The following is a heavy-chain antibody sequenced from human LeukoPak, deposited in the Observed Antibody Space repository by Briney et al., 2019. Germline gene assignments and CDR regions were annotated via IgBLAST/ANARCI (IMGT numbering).Heavy chain of an antibody. CDR2: IRNSGGST. CDR3: AKNQVGGSTFDY. Sequence: GRSLRLSCAASGFTFSSYGMSWVRQASGKGLEWVSTIRNSGGSTYFADSVKGRFAISRDDSKNTLFLQMNSLRAEDTAIYYCAKNQVGGSTFDYWGQGTLVTVSS. V-gene: IGHV3-23*01. J-gene: IGHJ4*02. CDR1: GFTFSSYG. D-gene: IGHD1-26*01.